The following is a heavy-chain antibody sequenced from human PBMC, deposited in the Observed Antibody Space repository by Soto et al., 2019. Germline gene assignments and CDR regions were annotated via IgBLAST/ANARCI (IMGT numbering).Heavy chain of an antibody. Sequence: GGSLRLSCAASGFTFSSYAMSWVRQAPGKGLEWVSAISGSGGSTYYADSVKGRFTISRDNSKNTLYLQMNSLRAEDTAVYYCAKATPFGGSCSYFFYYYYGMDVWGQGTTVTVSS. D-gene: IGHD3-10*01. CDR3: AKATPFGGSCSYFFYYYYGMDV. CDR2: ISGSGGST. V-gene: IGHV3-23*01. J-gene: IGHJ6*02. CDR1: GFTFSSYA.